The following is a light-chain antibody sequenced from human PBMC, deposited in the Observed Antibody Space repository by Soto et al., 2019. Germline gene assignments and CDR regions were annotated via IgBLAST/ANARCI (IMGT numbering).Light chain of an antibody. J-gene: IGLJ1*01. CDR3: SSYTSSSTLYV. CDR1: SXDVGGYDY. Sequence: QSALTQPASVSGSPGQSITISCTGTSXDVGGYDYVSWYQQHPGKAPKLMIYEVSNRPSGVSNRFSASKSGNTASLTISGLQAEDEADYYCSSYTSSSTLYVFGPGTKVTVL. CDR2: EVS. V-gene: IGLV2-14*01.